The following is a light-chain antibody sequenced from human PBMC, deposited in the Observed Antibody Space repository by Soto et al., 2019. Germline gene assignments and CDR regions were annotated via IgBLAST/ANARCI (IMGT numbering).Light chain of an antibody. CDR3: LSFDSSLSVV. V-gene: IGLV1-40*01. J-gene: IGLJ2*01. Sequence: QSVLTQPPSVSGAPGQRVTISCTGSSSNIGAGYDVHWYQQLPGRALKLPIYGNTNRPSGVPDRFSGSKSGTSASLAITGLQAEDEADYYCLSFDSSLSVVFGGGTQLTVL. CDR2: GNT. CDR1: SSNIGAGYD.